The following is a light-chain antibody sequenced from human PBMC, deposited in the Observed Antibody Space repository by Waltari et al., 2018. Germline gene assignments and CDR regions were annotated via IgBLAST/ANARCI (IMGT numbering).Light chain of an antibody. Sequence: EVVLTQSPGTLSLSPGERATLSCRTSQSVGRTLAWYQQKPGQAPRLLIYAASTRATGIPDRFSGSGSGTDFSLTITSLEPEDFAVYYCQHYVRLPVTFGQGTKVEIK. V-gene: IGKV3-20*01. J-gene: IGKJ1*01. CDR2: AAS. CDR3: QHYVRLPVT. CDR1: QSVGRT.